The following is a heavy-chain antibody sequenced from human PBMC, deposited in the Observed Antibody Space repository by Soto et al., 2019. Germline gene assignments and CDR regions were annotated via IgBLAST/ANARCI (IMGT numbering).Heavy chain of an antibody. CDR3: ARSLLDEYSSSWRSAYYGMDV. CDR2: INHNSVGT. J-gene: IGHJ6*02. Sequence: QVQLVQSGAELKKPGASVKVSCKASGFTFSAYYIYWVRQAPGHGLEWIGWINHNSVGTNNAQKFQGRVTMTRDTSTSTVYMELSALITDDTAVYYCARSLLDEYSSSWRSAYYGMDVWGQGTTVTVSS. V-gene: IGHV1-2*02. CDR1: GFTFSAYY. D-gene: IGHD6-13*01.